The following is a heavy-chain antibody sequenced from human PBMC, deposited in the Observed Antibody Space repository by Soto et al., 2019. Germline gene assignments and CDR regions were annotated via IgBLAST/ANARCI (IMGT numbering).Heavy chain of an antibody. D-gene: IGHD1-26*01. Sequence: EASVKVSCKASGYTFTSYYMHWVRQAPGQGLEWMGIINPSGGSTSYAQKFQGRVTMTRDTSTSTVYMELSSLRSEDTAVYYCATTIGTANWFDPWGQGTLVTVSS. CDR2: INPSGGST. V-gene: IGHV1-46*01. CDR3: ATTIGTANWFDP. CDR1: GYTFTSYY. J-gene: IGHJ5*02.